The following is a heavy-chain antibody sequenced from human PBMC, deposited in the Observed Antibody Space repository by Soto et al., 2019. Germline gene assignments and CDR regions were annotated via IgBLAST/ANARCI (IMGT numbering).Heavy chain of an antibody. Sequence: EVQLVESGGGLVQPGGSLRLSCAASGFTFSRYWMHWVRQAPGRGLVWVARTSDDGITTTYADSVKGRFTISRDSAKNTLYLQMTSLRAEDTAVSYCAIDQAGTGPTTCDYWGQGTLVTVS. CDR1: GFTFSRYW. CDR2: TSDDGITT. D-gene: IGHD6-19*01. J-gene: IGHJ4*02. V-gene: IGHV3-74*01. CDR3: AIDQAGTGPTTCDY.